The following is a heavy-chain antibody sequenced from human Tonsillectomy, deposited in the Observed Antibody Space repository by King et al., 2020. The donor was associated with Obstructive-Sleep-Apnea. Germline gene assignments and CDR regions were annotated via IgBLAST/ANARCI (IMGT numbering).Heavy chain of an antibody. CDR1: GFTFSSYA. V-gene: IGHV3-30*04. Sequence: VQLVESGGGVVQPGRSLRLSCAASGFTFSSYAMHWVRQAPGKGLEWVAVISYDGSNKYYADSVKGRFTISRDNSKNTLYLQMNSLRAEDTAVYYCAREVRGIAAADNCYYYYGMDVWGQGTTVTVSS. D-gene: IGHD6-13*01. CDR2: ISYDGSNK. CDR3: AREVRGIAAADNCYYYYGMDV. J-gene: IGHJ6*02.